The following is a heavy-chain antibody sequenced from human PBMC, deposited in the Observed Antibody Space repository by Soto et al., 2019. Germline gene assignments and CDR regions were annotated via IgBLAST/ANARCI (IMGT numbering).Heavy chain of an antibody. Sequence: CSVGSSGAGRGGTVSSYGRQWDHQDPGKGLEWVAVISYDGSNKYYADSVKGRFTISRDNSKNTLYLQMNSLRAEDTAVYYCARDPHGVVLTGTPAFAIWGQRTTVPVSS. CDR1: GGTVSSYG. D-gene: IGHD2-21*02. J-gene: IGHJ3*02. V-gene: IGHV3-30-3*01. CDR3: ARDPHGVVLTGTPAFAI. CDR2: ISYDGSNK.